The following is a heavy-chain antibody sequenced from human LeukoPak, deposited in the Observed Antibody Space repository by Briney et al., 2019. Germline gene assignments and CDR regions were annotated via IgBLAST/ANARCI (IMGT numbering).Heavy chain of an antibody. Sequence: GGSLRISCEASGFTFSSYAMRWVRQAPGKGLIRVSPISGRGGSTYYADSVNGRFTISRDNYKNTLYLQMNSLRAEDTAVYYCAKDILIAAAGRYYYYYGMDVWGQGTTVTVSS. CDR3: AKDILIAAAGRYYYYYGMDV. V-gene: IGHV3-23*01. D-gene: IGHD6-13*01. J-gene: IGHJ6*02. CDR1: GFTFSSYA. CDR2: ISGRGGST.